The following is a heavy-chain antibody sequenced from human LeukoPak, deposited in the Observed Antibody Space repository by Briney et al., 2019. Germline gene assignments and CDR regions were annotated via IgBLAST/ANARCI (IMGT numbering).Heavy chain of an antibody. CDR1: GFTFSSYW. V-gene: IGHV3-7*01. CDR3: AREGYDILTGRRGYFDY. J-gene: IGHJ4*02. Sequence: GGSLRLSCAASGFTFSSYWMSWVRQAPGKGLEWVANIKQDGSEKYYVDSVKGRFTISRDNAKNSLYLQMNSLRAEDTAVYYCAREGYDILTGRRGYFDYWGQGTLVTVSS. CDR2: IKQDGSEK. D-gene: IGHD3-9*01.